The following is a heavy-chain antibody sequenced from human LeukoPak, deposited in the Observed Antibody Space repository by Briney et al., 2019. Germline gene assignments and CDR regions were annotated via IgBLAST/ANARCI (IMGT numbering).Heavy chain of an antibody. D-gene: IGHD2-2*01. CDR1: GFTFSSYS. V-gene: IGHV3-48*04. CDR3: ARDLLNDEGSSYFFDQ. Sequence: GGSLRLSCAASGFTFSSYSMNWVRQAPGKGLEWVAYISQSSDRTNHADSVKGRFTISRDNAKNPLYLQMDSLRVEDTAVYYCARDLLNDEGSSYFFDQWGQETLVAVAS. J-gene: IGHJ4*02. CDR2: ISQSSDRT.